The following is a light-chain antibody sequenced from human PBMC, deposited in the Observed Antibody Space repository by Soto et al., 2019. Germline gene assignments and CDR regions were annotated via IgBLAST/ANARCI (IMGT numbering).Light chain of an antibody. CDR1: NIRSKS. J-gene: IGLJ2*01. Sequence: SYELTQPPSVSVAPGKTARITCGGNNIRSKSVHWYQQKPGQAPLLVIYYDTDRPSGIPERFSGSNSGNTATLTISRVEAVDEADYYCQVWDSSSDHRVFGGGNKLTVL. CDR2: YDT. CDR3: QVWDSSSDHRV. V-gene: IGLV3-21*04.